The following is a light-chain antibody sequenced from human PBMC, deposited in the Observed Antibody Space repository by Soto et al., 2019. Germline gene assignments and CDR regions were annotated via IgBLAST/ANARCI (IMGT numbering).Light chain of an antibody. CDR3: QQYNNWPRT. CDR1: QSVSSN. J-gene: IGKJ1*01. V-gene: IGKV3-15*01. Sequence: EIVMTQSPATLSVSPGERATLSCRASQSVSSNLAWYQQKPGQPPRLLIYGASTGATGIPARFSGSGSGTEFTLTIGSLQSEDFALYYRQQYNNWPRTFGQGTKVDIK. CDR2: GAS.